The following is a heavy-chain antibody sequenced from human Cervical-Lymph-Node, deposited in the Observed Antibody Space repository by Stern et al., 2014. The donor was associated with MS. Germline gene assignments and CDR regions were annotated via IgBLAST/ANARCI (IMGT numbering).Heavy chain of an antibody. V-gene: IGHV4-61*02. D-gene: IGHD3-22*01. CDR1: GGSISSGSYY. CDR3: ARDGYYYDSSGYVTYFQH. Sequence: VQLVESGPGLVKPSQTLSLTCTVSGGSISSGSYYWSWIRQPAGKGLEWIGRIYTSGSTNYNPSLKSRVTISVDTSKNQFSLKLSSVTAADTAVYYCARDGYYYDSSGYVTYFQHWGQGTLVTVSS. J-gene: IGHJ1*01. CDR2: IYTSGST.